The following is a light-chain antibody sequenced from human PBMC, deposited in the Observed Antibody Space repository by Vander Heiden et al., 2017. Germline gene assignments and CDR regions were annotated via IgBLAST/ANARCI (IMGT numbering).Light chain of an antibody. CDR3: LQRNGYPLT. J-gene: IGKJ4*01. Sequence: IQITQSPSSLSASVGDRVTITFPASQGIRNDLDWYQQKPGKAPKRLIYVASSLQSGVPSRFSGSGSGTEFTLTISSLQPEDFATYYCLQRNGYPLTFGWGTKVEIK. CDR2: VAS. V-gene: IGKV1-17*01. CDR1: QGIRND.